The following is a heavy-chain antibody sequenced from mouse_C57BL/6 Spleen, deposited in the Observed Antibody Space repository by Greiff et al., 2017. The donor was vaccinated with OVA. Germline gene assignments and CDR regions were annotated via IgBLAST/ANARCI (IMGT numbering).Heavy chain of an antibody. CDR3: ARTPSYYGSSYEYFDY. CDR1: GFTFSDYG. J-gene: IGHJ2*01. V-gene: IGHV5-17*01. D-gene: IGHD1-1*01. CDR2: ISSGSSTI. Sequence: EVKLQESGGGLVKPGGSLKLSCAASGFTFSDYGMHWVRQAPEKGLEWVAYISSGSSTIYYADTVKGRFTISRDNAKNTLFLQSTSLRSEDTAMYYCARTPSYYGSSYEYFDYWGQGTTLTVSS.